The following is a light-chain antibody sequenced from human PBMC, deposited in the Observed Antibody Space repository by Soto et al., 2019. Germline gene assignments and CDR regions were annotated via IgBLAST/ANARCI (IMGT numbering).Light chain of an antibody. CDR2: GAS. Sequence: EIVLTQSPGSLSLSPGKRATLSCRASQSVSSTFFAWYQQRPGQAPRLLMYGASSRATGIPERFSGSGSGTDFTLTISRLEPEYFAVYYCQQFDSSVPFGQGTKVEIK. CDR1: QSVSSTF. V-gene: IGKV3-20*01. J-gene: IGKJ1*01. CDR3: QQFDSSVP.